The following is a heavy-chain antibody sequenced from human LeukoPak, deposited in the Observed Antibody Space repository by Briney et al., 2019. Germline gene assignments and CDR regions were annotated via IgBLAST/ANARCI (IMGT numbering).Heavy chain of an antibody. V-gene: IGHV3-23*01. CDR3: AKASSSWFDYYYGMDV. J-gene: IGHJ6*02. Sequence: GASLRLSCAASGFTFSSYAMSWVRQAPGKGLEWVSAISGSGGSTYYADSVKGRFTISRDNSKNTLYLQMNSLRAEDTAVYYRAKASSSWFDYYYGMDVWGQGTTVTVSS. CDR1: GFTFSSYA. D-gene: IGHD6-13*01. CDR2: ISGSGGST.